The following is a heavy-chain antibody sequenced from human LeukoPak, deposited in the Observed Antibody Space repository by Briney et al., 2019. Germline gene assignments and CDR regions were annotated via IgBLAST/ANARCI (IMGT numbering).Heavy chain of an antibody. CDR1: GYTFTGYY. CDR2: INPNSGGT. J-gene: IGHJ4*02. V-gene: IGHV1-2*02. D-gene: IGHD2/OR15-2a*01. CDR3: ARDWVNIVPNNRVLVY. Sequence: ASVKVSCKASGYTFTGYYMHWVRQAPGQGLEWMGWINPNSGGTNYAQKFQGRVTMTRDTSISTAYMGLSRLRSDDTAVYYCARDWVNIVPNNRVLVYWGQGTLVTVSS.